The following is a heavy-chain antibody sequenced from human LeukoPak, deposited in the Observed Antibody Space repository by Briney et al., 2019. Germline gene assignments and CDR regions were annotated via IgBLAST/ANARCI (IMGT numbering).Heavy chain of an antibody. CDR1: GFTFSSYW. V-gene: IGHV3-74*01. CDR3: ARVRWGGLYYFDY. Sequence: GGSLRLSCAASGFTFSSYWMHWVRQAPGKGLVWVSRINSDGSSTTYADSVKGRFTVSRDNAKNTVYLQMNSLRAEDTAVYYCARVRWGGLYYFDYWGQGTLVTVSS. D-gene: IGHD3-16*01. J-gene: IGHJ4*02. CDR2: INSDGSST.